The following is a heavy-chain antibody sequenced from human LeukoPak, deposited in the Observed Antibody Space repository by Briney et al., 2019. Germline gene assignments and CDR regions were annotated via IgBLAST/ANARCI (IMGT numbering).Heavy chain of an antibody. CDR2: IYSGGST. J-gene: IGHJ5*02. CDR1: GFTVSSNY. V-gene: IGHV3-53*04. D-gene: IGHD6-19*01. CDR3: ARGNTWYSSGWYNWFDP. Sequence: GGSLRLSCAASGFTVSSNYMSWVRQAPGKGLEWVPVIYSGGSTYYADSVKGRFTISRHNSKNTLYLQMNSLRAEDTAVYYCARGNTWYSSGWYNWFDPWGQGTLVTVSS.